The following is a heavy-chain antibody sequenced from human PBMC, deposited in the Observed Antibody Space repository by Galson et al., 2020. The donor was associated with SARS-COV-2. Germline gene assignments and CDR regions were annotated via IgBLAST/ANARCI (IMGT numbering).Heavy chain of an antibody. CDR2: IYYSGST. J-gene: IGHJ6*02. Sequence: SETLSLTCTVSGGSISSSSYYWGWIRQPPGKGLEWIGSIYYSGSTYYNPSLKSRVTISVDTSKNQFSLKLSSVTAAETAVYYCAREGILRYFDWLSGYYGMDVWGQGTTVTVSS. CDR1: GGSISSSSYY. V-gene: IGHV4-39*07. D-gene: IGHD3-9*01. CDR3: AREGILRYFDWLSGYYGMDV.